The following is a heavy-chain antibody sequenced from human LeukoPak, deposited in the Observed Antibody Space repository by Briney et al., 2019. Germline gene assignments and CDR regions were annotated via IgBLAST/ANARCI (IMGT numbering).Heavy chain of an antibody. Sequence: PSETLSLTCAVYGGSFSGYYWSWIRQPPGKGLEWIGEINHSGSTNYNPSLKSRVTISVDTSKNQFSLKLSSVTAADTAVYYCARGRGYSYGYGLSWFDPWGQGTLVTVSS. CDR2: INHSGST. D-gene: IGHD5-18*01. CDR1: GGSFSGYY. J-gene: IGHJ5*02. CDR3: ARGRGYSYGYGLSWFDP. V-gene: IGHV4-34*01.